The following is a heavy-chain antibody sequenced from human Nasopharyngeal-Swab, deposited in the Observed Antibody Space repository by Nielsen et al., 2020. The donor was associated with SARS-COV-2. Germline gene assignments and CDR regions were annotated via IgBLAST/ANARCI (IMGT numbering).Heavy chain of an antibody. Sequence: GESLKISCAASGFTFSSYSMNWVRQAPGKGLEWVSYISSSSSTIYYADSVKGRFTISRDNAKNSLYLQMNSLRAEDTAVYYCARHPIRAVRPIAYIDVWGKGTTVTVSS. CDR3: ARHPIRAVRPIAYIDV. CDR2: ISSSSSTI. J-gene: IGHJ6*03. CDR1: GFTFSSYS. D-gene: IGHD6-6*01. V-gene: IGHV3-48*04.